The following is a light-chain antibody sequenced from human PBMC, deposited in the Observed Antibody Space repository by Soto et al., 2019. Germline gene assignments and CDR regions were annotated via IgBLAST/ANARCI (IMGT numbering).Light chain of an antibody. J-gene: IGLJ2*01. Sequence: QSVLTQPPSAYGYPVQSVTISCTGTSSDVGGYNCVSWYQQHPGNAPQLMIYEVTKRPSGVPDRFSGSKSGNTASLTVSGLQAEDEADYYCSSYAGSNTVLFGGGTKLTVL. CDR3: SSYAGSNTVL. CDR1: SSDVGGYNC. V-gene: IGLV2-8*01. CDR2: EVT.